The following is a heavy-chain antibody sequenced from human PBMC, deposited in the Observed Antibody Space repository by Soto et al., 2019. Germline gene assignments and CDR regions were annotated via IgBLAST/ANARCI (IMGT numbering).Heavy chain of an antibody. CDR2: ISGSGSTM. CDR1: GFTFSDYY. D-gene: IGHD3-22*01. J-gene: IGHJ4*02. CDR3: VTELVAYYDSN. Sequence: PGGSLRLSCAASGFTFSDYYMNWIRQAPGKGLEWVSYISGSGSTMYYAAPVKGRFTISRDDSKNTLYLQMDSLKIEDTAVYYCVTELVAYYDSNWGQGTLVTVSS. V-gene: IGHV3-11*01.